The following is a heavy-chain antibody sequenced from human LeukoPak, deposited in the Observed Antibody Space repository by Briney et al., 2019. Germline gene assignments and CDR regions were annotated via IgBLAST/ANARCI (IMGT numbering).Heavy chain of an antibody. CDR2: ISHSGTT. CDR3: ARELLNYNPAGY. D-gene: IGHD3-10*01. Sequence: SETLSLTCTVSDYSISSGSHWGWLRQPPGKGLEWIGCISHSGTTYYNPSFKSRVAISVDTSRKHFSLNLNSVTAADTAVYYCARELLNYNPAGYWGQGTLVTVSS. CDR1: DYSISSGSH. J-gene: IGHJ4*02. V-gene: IGHV4-38-2*02.